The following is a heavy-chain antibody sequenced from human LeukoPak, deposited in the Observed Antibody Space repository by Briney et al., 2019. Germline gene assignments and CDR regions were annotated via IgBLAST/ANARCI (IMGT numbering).Heavy chain of an antibody. D-gene: IGHD6-6*01. V-gene: IGHV1-2*06. CDR1: GYTFTGYY. Sequence: ASVKVSCKASGYTFTGYYMHWVRQAPGQGLEWMGRINPNSGGTNYAQKFQGRVTMTRDTSFSTAYMELSRLRSDDTAVYYCARVSGPTAARPGTPGYWGQGTLVTVSS. CDR2: INPNSGGT. CDR3: ARVSGPTAARPGTPGY. J-gene: IGHJ4*02.